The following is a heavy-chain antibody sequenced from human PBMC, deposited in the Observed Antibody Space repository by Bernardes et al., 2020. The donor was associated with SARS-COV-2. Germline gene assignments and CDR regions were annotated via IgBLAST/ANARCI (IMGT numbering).Heavy chain of an antibody. Sequence: SVKVSCKASGDTFSSYTISWVRQAPGQGLEWMGRIIPILDIVNYAQKLRGRLTITADTATSTAYMELSSLRSEDTAVYYCAREGYSSSWYDYWGQGTLVTVSS. D-gene: IGHD6-13*01. CDR1: GDTFSSYT. CDR3: AREGYSSSWYDY. J-gene: IGHJ4*02. V-gene: IGHV1-69*04. CDR2: IIPILDIV.